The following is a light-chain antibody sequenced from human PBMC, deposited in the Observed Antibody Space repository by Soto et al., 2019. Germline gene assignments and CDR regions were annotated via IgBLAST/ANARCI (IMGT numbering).Light chain of an antibody. J-gene: IGKJ3*01. Sequence: DIQMTQSPSTLSGSVGDRVTITCRASQTISSWLAWYQQKPGKAPKLLIYKASTLKSGVPSRFSGSGSGTEFTLTISSLQPDDFATYYCQQSYSTPDTFGPGTKVDIK. CDR3: QQSYSTPDT. CDR2: KAS. V-gene: IGKV1-5*03. CDR1: QTISSW.